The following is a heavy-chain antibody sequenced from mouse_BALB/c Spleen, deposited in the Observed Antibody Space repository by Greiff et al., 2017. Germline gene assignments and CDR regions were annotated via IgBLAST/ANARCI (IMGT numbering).Heavy chain of an antibody. Sequence: EVKLVESGPSLVKPSQTLSLTCSVTGDSITSGYWNWIRKFPGNKLEYMGYISYSGSTYYNPSLKSRISITRDTSKNQYYLQLNSVTTEDTATYYCARWGITTAYYYAMDYWGQGTSVTVSS. J-gene: IGHJ4*01. CDR1: GDSITSGY. CDR3: ARWGITTAYYYAMDY. D-gene: IGHD2-4*01. V-gene: IGHV3-8*02. CDR2: ISYSGST.